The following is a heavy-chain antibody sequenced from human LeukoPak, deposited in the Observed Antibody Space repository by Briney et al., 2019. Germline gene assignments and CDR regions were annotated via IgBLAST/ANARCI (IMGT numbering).Heavy chain of an antibody. CDR2: ISYDGSNK. CDR1: GFTFSIYA. CDR3: ARRGETGTTDY. V-gene: IGHV3-30*01. J-gene: IGHJ4*02. Sequence: QAGGSLRLSCAASGFTFSIYAMHWVRQAPGKGLEWVAVISYDGSNKYYADSVKGRFTISRDNSKNTLYLQMNSMSAEDTAVYYCARRGETGTTDYWGQGTLVTVSS. D-gene: IGHD1-7*01.